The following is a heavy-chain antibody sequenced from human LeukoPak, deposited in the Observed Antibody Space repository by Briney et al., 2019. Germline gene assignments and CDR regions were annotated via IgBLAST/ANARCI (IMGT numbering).Heavy chain of an antibody. Sequence: GGSLRLSCAASGFTFSVAGMHWVRQAPGKGPEWVSAIIGNGACSYYADSVKGRFTISRDNSKSTLYLQMNSLRVEDTGIYYCAKRACSGSTCYPLDSWGQGTRVTVSS. D-gene: IGHD6-19*01. J-gene: IGHJ4*02. CDR2: IIGNGACS. CDR3: AKRACSGSTCYPLDS. CDR1: GFTFSVAG. V-gene: IGHV3-23*01.